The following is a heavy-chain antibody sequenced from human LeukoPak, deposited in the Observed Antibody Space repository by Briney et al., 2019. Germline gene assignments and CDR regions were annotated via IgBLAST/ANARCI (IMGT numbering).Heavy chain of an antibody. Sequence: PGGSLRLSCAASGFTFSDYYMSWIRQAPGKGLAWVSYISSSGSTIYYADSVKGRFTISRDNAKNSLYLQMNSLRAEDTAVYYCARDRGYCSGGSCYGDNYFDYWGQGTLVTVSS. CDR1: GFTFSDYY. CDR2: ISSSGSTI. CDR3: ARDRGYCSGGSCYGDNYFDY. D-gene: IGHD2-15*01. V-gene: IGHV3-11*01. J-gene: IGHJ4*02.